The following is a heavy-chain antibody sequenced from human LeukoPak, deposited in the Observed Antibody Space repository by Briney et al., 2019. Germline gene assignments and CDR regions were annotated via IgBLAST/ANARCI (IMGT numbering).Heavy chain of an antibody. J-gene: IGHJ1*01. V-gene: IGHV1-69*05. Sequence: SVKVSCKASGGTFSSYAISWVRQAPGQGLEWMGGIIPIFGTANYAQKFQGRVTITTDESTTTAYMELSSLRSEDTAVYYCASYPVVEGSYYDSSDHEVVYFQHWGQGTLVTVSS. CDR2: IIPIFGTA. D-gene: IGHD3-22*01. CDR3: ASYPVVEGSYYDSSDHEVVYFQH. CDR1: GGTFSSYA.